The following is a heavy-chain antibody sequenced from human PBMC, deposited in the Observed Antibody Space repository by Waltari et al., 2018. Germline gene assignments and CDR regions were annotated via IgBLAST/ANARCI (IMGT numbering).Heavy chain of an antibody. CDR2: LYHRGDT. CDR1: GIHVNRGFF. CDR3: VRRHWEAGYYRDQ. Sequence: QVQLQASGQGLVHPSETLSLTCAVSGIHVNRGFFWGWIRQAPGVGLEWMGSLYHRGDTYYNPSLESRVTISRDTSKNQFSLKVRSGTAADTALYYCVRRHWEAGYYRDQWGPGTLVTVSS. D-gene: IGHD3-9*01. V-gene: IGHV4-38-2*01. J-gene: IGHJ4*02.